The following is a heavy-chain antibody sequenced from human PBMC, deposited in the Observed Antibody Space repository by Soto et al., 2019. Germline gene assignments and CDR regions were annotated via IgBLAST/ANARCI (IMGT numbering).Heavy chain of an antibody. Sequence: PGGSLRLSCGASGFTFTNCWMHWVRQVPGKGLVWVSRIDTSGTSTSYAESVKGRFTISRDNDKSTVTLKMNSLRAEDTGVYYCARDRWYFDXWSQASLVTVSX. CDR3: ARDRWYFDX. J-gene: IGHJ4*02. CDR1: GFTFTNCW. V-gene: IGHV3-74*01. CDR2: IDTSGTST. D-gene: IGHD1-20*01.